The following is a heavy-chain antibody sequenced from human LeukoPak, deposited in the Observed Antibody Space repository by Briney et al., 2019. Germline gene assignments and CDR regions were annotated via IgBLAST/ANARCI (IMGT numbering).Heavy chain of an antibody. CDR2: INPGGDNT. CDR3: ARIRDGYNDAYDI. D-gene: IGHD5-24*01. V-gene: IGHV1-46*01. CDR1: GYTFTKSY. Sequence: GASVTVSCKASGYTFTKSYIHWVRQAPGQRLEWMGLINPGGDNTNYAQNFQGRVTMTSDTSARTVYMELSSLRSEDTPTYYCARIRDGYNDAYDIWGQGTVVTVPS. J-gene: IGHJ3*02.